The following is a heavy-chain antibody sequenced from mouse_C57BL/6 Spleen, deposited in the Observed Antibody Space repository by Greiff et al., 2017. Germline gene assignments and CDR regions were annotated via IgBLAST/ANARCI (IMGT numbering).Heavy chain of an antibody. V-gene: IGHV1-69*01. D-gene: IGHD1-1*01. J-gene: IGHJ1*03. CDR1: GYTFTSYW. CDR3: ARDYYGSSYRYFDV. Sequence: VKLQQPGAELVMPGASVKLSCQASGYTFTSYWMHWVKQRPGQGLEWIGEIDPSDSYTTYNQKFKGKSTLTVDKSSSTAYMQLSSLTSEDSAVYYCARDYYGSSYRYFDVWGTGTTVTVSS. CDR2: IDPSDSYT.